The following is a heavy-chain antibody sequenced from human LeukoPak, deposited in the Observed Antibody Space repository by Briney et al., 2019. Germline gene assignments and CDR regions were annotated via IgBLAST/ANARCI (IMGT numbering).Heavy chain of an antibody. CDR3: ARGSNFWSGYYSDY. D-gene: IGHD3-3*01. V-gene: IGHV4-59*01. J-gene: IGHJ4*02. Sequence: PSETLSLTCTVSGGSISSYYWSWIRQPPGKGLEWIGYIYYSGSTNYNPSLKSRVTISVDTSKNQISLKLSSVTAADTAVYYCARGSNFWSGYYSDYWGQGTLVTVSS. CDR1: GGSISSYY. CDR2: IYYSGST.